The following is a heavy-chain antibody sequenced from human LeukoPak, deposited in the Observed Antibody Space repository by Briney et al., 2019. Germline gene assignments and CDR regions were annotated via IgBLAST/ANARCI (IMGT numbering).Heavy chain of an antibody. D-gene: IGHD3-10*01. Sequence: XMGTIYPGDSDSRYSPSFQGQVTFSVDKSISTAYLQWSSLKASDTAIYYCARLYYDSGSYYNDYWGQGTLVAVSS. CDR2: IYPGDSDS. V-gene: IGHV5-51*01. J-gene: IGHJ4*02. CDR3: ARLYYDSGSYYNDY.